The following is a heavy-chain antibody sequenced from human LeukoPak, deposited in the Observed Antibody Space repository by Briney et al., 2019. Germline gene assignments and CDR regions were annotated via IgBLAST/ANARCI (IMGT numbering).Heavy chain of an antibody. V-gene: IGHV3-20*04. CDR1: GFTFDDYG. J-gene: IGHJ4*02. D-gene: IGHD3-10*01. Sequence: GGSLRLSCAASGFTFDDYGMSWVRQAPGKGLEWVSGINWNGGSTGYADSVKGRFTISRDNAKNSLYLQMNSLRAEDTALYYCARDFPVWFGELLSAFYFDYWGQGTLVTVPS. CDR2: INWNGGST. CDR3: ARDFPVWFGELLSAFYFDY.